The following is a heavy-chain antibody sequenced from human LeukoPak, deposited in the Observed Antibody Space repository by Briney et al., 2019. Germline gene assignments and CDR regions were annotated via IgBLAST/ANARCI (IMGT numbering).Heavy chain of an antibody. J-gene: IGHJ3*02. CDR1: GGSISSYY. D-gene: IGHD2-21*02. Sequence: PSETLSLTCTVSGGSISSYYWSWIRQPPGKGLEWIGYIYYSGSTNYNPSLKSRVTISVDTSKNQFSLMLSSVTAADTAVYYCASACGGDCYSYAFDIWGQGTMVTVSS. V-gene: IGHV4-59*01. CDR3: ASACGGDCYSYAFDI. CDR2: IYYSGST.